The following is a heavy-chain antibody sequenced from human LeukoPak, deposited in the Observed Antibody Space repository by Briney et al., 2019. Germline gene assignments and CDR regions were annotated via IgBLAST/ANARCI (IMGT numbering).Heavy chain of an antibody. CDR2: INSDGSST. V-gene: IGHV3-74*01. CDR3: ARGRGWLPYYFDY. J-gene: IGHJ4*02. CDR1: GFTFSSYW. Sequence: GGSLRLSCAASGFTFSSYWMHWVRQAPGKGLVWVSRINSDGSSTSYADSVKGRFTISRDNAKNTLYLQMNSLRAEDTAVYYCARGRGWLPYYFDYWGQGTLVTVSS. D-gene: IGHD5-12*01.